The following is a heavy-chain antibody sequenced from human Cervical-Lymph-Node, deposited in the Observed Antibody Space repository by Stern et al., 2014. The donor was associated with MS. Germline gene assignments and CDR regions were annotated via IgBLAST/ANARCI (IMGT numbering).Heavy chain of an antibody. CDR3: ARVDDCSGGTCFSTSWFDP. V-gene: IGHV4-59*01. D-gene: IGHD2-15*01. CDR1: GGCFNNYY. J-gene: IGHJ5*02. Sequence: QVQLQESGPGLVKPSETLSLTCTVSGGCFNNYYWSWIRQPPGKGLEWIGYIYQDGSTKYNPSLKSRVTISLHTSKKQFSLRLTSVTAADTAVYYCARVDDCSGGTCFSTSWFDPWGQGTLVTVSS. CDR2: IYQDGST.